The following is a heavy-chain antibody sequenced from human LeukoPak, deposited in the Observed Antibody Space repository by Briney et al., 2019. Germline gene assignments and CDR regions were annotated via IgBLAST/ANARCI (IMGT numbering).Heavy chain of an antibody. CDR3: ARDATPPKYSSSSFDY. Sequence: SVKVSCKASGGTFSSYAISWVRQAPGQGLEWMGRIIPILGIANYAQKFQGRVTITADESTSTAYMELSSLRSEDTAVYYRARDATPPKYSSSSFDYWGQGTLVTVSS. J-gene: IGHJ4*02. D-gene: IGHD6-6*01. V-gene: IGHV1-69*04. CDR2: IIPILGIA. CDR1: GGTFSSYA.